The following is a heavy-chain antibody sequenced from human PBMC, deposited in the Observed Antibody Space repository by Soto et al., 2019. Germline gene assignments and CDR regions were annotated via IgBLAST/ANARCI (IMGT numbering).Heavy chain of an antibody. CDR2: FRESGGTT. D-gene: IGHD3-22*01. CDR1: GFGFTFSTSA. V-gene: IGHV3-23*01. Sequence: GGSLRLSCAASGFGFTFSTSAMSWVRQAPGKGLEWVSTFRESGGTTHYANSVKGRFTISRDTSKNMLYLQMNSLRAEDTAVYYCARYAFGYYESSGNSDEYFQHWGQGTLVTVSS. J-gene: IGHJ1*01. CDR3: ARYAFGYYESSGNSDEYFQH.